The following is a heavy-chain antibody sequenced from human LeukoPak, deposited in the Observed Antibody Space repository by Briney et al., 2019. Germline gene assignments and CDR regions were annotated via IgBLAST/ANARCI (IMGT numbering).Heavy chain of an antibody. D-gene: IGHD3-22*01. V-gene: IGHV3-48*03. CDR2: INSRNTI. CDR3: ARDQHYFHSSGYYSDAFDI. J-gene: IGHJ3*02. CDR1: GFTFSTSE. Sequence: PGGSLRLSCIGSGFTFSTSELNWVRQAPGTGLEWLAFINSRNTIYYADSVRGRFTISRDNAKNSLYLQMNSLTVEDTAVYYCARDQHYFHSSGYYSDAFDIWGQGTMVTVSS.